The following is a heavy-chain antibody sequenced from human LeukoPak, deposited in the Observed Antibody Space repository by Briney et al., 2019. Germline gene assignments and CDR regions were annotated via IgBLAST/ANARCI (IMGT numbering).Heavy chain of an antibody. CDR2: ISSSSSYI. CDR3: AKAPQSGSYYEWFDP. CDR1: GFTFSSYS. Sequence: GGSLRLSCAASGFTFSSYSMNWVRQAPGKGLEWVSSISSSSSYIYYADSVKGRFTISRDNSKNTLYLQMNSLRAEDTAVYYCAKAPQSGSYYEWFDPWGQGTLVTVSS. D-gene: IGHD1-26*01. V-gene: IGHV3-21*01. J-gene: IGHJ5*02.